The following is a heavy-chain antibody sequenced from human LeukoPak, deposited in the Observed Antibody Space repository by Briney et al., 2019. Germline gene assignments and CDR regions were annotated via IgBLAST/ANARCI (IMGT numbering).Heavy chain of an antibody. J-gene: IGHJ6*03. CDR1: GGSFSGYY. D-gene: IGHD2-2*01. CDR3: ARLTENIVVVPAATPYCYYYMDV. CDR2: INHSGST. Sequence: MPSETLSLTCAVYGGSFSGYYWSWIRQPPGKGLEWIGEINHSGSTNYNPSLKSRVTISVDTSKNQFSLKLSSVTAADTAVYYCARLTENIVVVPAATPYCYYYMDVWGKGTTVTISS. V-gene: IGHV4-34*01.